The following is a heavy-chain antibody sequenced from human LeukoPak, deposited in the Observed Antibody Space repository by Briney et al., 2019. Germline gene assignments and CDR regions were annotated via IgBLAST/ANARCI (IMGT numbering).Heavy chain of an antibody. CDR2: IYYSGST. CDR3: ARERADLGYCSSTSCYSYFAFDI. V-gene: IGHV4-39*07. D-gene: IGHD2-2*01. Sequence: SETLSLTCTVSGGSISSSSYYWGWIRQPPGKGLEWIGSIYYSGSTYYNPSLKSRVTISVDTSKNQFSLKLSSVTAADTAVYYCARERADLGYCSSTSCYSYFAFDIWGQGTMVTVSS. CDR1: GGSISSSSYY. J-gene: IGHJ3*02.